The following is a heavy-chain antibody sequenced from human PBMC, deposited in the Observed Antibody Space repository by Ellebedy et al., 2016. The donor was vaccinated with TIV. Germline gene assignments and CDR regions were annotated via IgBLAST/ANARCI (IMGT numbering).Heavy chain of an antibody. CDR3: ATRGLVVPAAMLDGWSFDY. CDR1: GFTFSDYY. CDR2: ISSSSSYI. D-gene: IGHD2-2*01. V-gene: IGHV3-11*06. Sequence: GESLKISXAASGFTFSDYYMSWIRQAPGKGLEWVSSISSSSSYIYYADSVKGRFTISRDNAKNSLYLQMNSLRAEDTAVYYCATRGLVVPAAMLDGWSFDYWGQGTLVTVSS. J-gene: IGHJ4*02.